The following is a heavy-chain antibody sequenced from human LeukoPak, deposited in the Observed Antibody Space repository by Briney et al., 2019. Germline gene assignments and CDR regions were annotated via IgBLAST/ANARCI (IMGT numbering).Heavy chain of an antibody. V-gene: IGHV5-51*01. D-gene: IGHD3-10*01. CDR1: GYSFTSYW. Sequence: GESLKISCKGSGYSFTSYWIGWVRQMPGKGLEWMGIIYPGDSDTRYSPSFQGQVTISADKSISTAYLQWSSLKASDTAMYYCARHRKYYYGSGPYYLDYWGQGTLVTVSS. CDR2: IYPGDSDT. CDR3: ARHRKYYYGSGPYYLDY. J-gene: IGHJ4*02.